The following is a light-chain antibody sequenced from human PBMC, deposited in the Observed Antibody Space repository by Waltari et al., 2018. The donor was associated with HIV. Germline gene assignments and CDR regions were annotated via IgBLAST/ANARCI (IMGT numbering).Light chain of an antibody. Sequence: QSVLTRPPSVSGTPGQNVTIPCSGSSSNIGSNIVNWYQQLPGAAPKLLIYSNDQRPSGVPDRFSGSKSGTSASLAISGLQSADEADYYCAAWDDSLNGMFGGGTRLTVL. CDR1: SSNIGSNI. V-gene: IGLV1-44*01. CDR3: AAWDDSLNGM. CDR2: SND. J-gene: IGLJ3*02.